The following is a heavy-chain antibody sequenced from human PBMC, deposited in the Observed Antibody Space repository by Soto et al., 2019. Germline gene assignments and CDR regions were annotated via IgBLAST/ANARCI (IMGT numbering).Heavy chain of an antibody. J-gene: IGHJ6*02. D-gene: IGHD1-26*01. CDR2: ISYDGSRQ. Sequence: QVHLVESGGGVVQPGSSLRLSCAASEFTFRIFAMHWLRQSPGKGLEWVSVISYDGSRQADSVKGRFTVSRDNSWNTLYLQINSLRAEDTAIYYCARGDREDIEEVVGVRPGEYSMDVWGQGTTVTVSS. CDR3: ARGDREDIEEVVGVRPGEYSMDV. CDR1: EFTFRIFA. V-gene: IGHV3-30-3*01.